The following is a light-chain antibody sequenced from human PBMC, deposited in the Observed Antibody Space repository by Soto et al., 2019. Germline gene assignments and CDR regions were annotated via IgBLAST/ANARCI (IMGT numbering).Light chain of an antibody. J-gene: IGLJ3*02. CDR1: SSDVGGYNY. CDR3: CSYAGSSLE. Sequence: QSALTQPRSVSGSPGQSVTISCTGTSSDVGGYNYVSWYQQHPGKAPKLMIYDVSKRPSGVPDRFSGSKSGNTASLTISGLQAEDEADYYCCSYAGSSLEFGGGTKLTVL. CDR2: DVS. V-gene: IGLV2-11*01.